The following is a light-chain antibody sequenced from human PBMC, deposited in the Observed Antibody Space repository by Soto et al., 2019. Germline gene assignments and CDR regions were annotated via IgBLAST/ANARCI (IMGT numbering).Light chain of an antibody. J-gene: IGKJ5*01. Sequence: EVVLTQSPGTLSLSPGERVTILCLASQSVSSTSLAWYQQKPGQTPRLLIYGASSRATGTPDRISGGGSGTHFTLTISRLEPEDFAVYFCHQRNKFGQGTRLEIK. CDR2: GAS. CDR1: QSVSSTS. CDR3: HQRNK. V-gene: IGKV3D-20*02.